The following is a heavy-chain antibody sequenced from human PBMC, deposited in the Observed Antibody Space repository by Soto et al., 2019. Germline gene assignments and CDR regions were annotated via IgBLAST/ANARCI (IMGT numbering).Heavy chain of an antibody. J-gene: IGHJ4*02. CDR3: AHCRGGVASF. V-gene: IGHV2-5*02. CDR2: VYWADSK. D-gene: IGHD2-2*01. Sequence: QITLNESGPTLVKPTQTLTLTCTFSGFSLRTRDVGVGWIRQPPGEALEWLGVVYWADSKTYSPSLESRLTITKDTSKNQVVLRMTKMDPVDTSTYYCAHCRGGVASFWGQGTLVTVSS. CDR1: GFSLRTRDVG.